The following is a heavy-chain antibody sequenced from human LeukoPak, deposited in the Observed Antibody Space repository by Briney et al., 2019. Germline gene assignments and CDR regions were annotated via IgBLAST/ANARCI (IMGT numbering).Heavy chain of an antibody. CDR2: ISGSGGST. CDR1: GFTFTSYA. Sequence: GGSLSLSCAASGFTFTSYAMTWVRQAPGKGLEWVSGISGSGGSTYFADSVKGRFTISRDSSKNTLYLLMNSLRAEDTAVYYCAKGTLGHYYDSSGYYHLSFDYWGQGTLVTVSS. D-gene: IGHD3-22*01. J-gene: IGHJ4*02. V-gene: IGHV3-23*01. CDR3: AKGTLGHYYDSSGYYHLSFDY.